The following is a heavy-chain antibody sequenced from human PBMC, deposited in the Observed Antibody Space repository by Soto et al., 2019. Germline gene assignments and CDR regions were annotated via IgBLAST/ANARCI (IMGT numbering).Heavy chain of an antibody. CDR3: TTAFRGGVGAPTMPFDY. V-gene: IGHV3-23*01. CDR2: ISGSGGST. Sequence: GGSLRLSCAASGFTFSSYAMSWVRQAPGKGLEWVSAISGSGGSTYYADSVKGRFTISRDNSKNTLYLQMNSLKTEDTAVYYCTTAFRGGVGAPTMPFDYWGQGTLVTVSS. CDR1: GFTFSSYA. J-gene: IGHJ4*02. D-gene: IGHD1-26*01.